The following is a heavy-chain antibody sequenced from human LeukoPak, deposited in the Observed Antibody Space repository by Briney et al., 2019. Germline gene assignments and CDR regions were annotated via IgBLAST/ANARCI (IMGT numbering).Heavy chain of an antibody. CDR1: GYTFTSYD. J-gene: IGHJ6*02. CDR3: ARDIAVARYNYGMDV. CDR2: MNPNSGAT. V-gene: IGHV1-8*01. Sequence: ASVKVSCKASGYTFTSYDFNWLRQATGQGPEWMGWMNPNSGATGYAQKFQGRVTMTRSASINTAYMELTNLRSEDTAVYYCARDIAVARYNYGMDVWGQGTTVTVSS. D-gene: IGHD6-19*01.